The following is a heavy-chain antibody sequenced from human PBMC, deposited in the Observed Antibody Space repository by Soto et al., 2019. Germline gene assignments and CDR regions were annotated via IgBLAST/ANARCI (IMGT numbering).Heavy chain of an antibody. CDR2: ICYSGST. J-gene: IGHJ4*02. CDR1: GGSISSYY. Sequence: SETLSLTCTVSGGSISSYYWSWIRQPPGKGLEWIGYICYSGSTNYNPSLKSRVTISVDTSKNQFSLKLSSVTAADTAVYYCARQSYGDFNTVVDYWGQGTLVTVSS. CDR3: ARQSYGDFNTVVDY. V-gene: IGHV4-59*08. D-gene: IGHD4-17*01.